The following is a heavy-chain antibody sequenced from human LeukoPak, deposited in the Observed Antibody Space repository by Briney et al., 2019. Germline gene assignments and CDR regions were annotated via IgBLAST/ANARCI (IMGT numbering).Heavy chain of an antibody. CDR2: INPNSGGT. Sequence: ASVKVSCKASGYTFTGYYMHWVRQAPGRGLEWMGWINPNSGGTNYAQKFQGRVTMTRDTSISTAYMELSRLRSDDTAVYYCARARYYYDSSGYYYVRSDAFDIWGQGTMVTVSS. D-gene: IGHD3-22*01. CDR3: ARARYYYDSSGYYYVRSDAFDI. J-gene: IGHJ3*02. V-gene: IGHV1-2*02. CDR1: GYTFTGYY.